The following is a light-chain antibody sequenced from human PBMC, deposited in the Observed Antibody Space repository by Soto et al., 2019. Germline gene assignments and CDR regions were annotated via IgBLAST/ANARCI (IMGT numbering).Light chain of an antibody. CDR3: SSYTSSTTLI. CDR1: SSDIGTYNY. Sequence: QSALTQPASVSGSPGQSITIYCTGTSSDIGTYNYVSWYQQHPGKAPKLIIYEVNNRPSGVSNRFSGSKSVNTASLTISGVQAEDEADYHCSSYTSSTTLIFGGGTKVTVL. V-gene: IGLV2-14*01. J-gene: IGLJ2*01. CDR2: EVN.